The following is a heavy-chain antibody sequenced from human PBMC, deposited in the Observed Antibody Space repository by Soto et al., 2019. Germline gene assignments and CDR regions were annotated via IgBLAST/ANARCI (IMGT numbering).Heavy chain of an antibody. Sequence: QVQLQESGPGLVKPSGTLSLTCAVSGGSISSSHWWTWVRQSPGKGLEYLGEISHSGTSNSNPPLKSRVTLSVDKSKNHFSLTLTSVTAADTAVYYCARVVLTITRGAFDAWGQGTLVIVSS. CDR2: ISHSGTS. D-gene: IGHD3-9*01. CDR1: GGSISSSHW. CDR3: ARVVLTITRGAFDA. V-gene: IGHV4-4*02. J-gene: IGHJ3*01.